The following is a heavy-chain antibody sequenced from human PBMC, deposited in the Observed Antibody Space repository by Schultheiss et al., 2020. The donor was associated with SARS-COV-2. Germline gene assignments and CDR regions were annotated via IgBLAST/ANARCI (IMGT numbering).Heavy chain of an antibody. CDR2: INHSGST. V-gene: IGHV4-34*01. D-gene: IGHD3-9*01. J-gene: IGHJ3*02. Sequence: SETLSLTCAVYGGSFSGYYWSWIRQPPGKGLEWIGEINHSGSTNYNPSLKSRVTISVDTSKNQFSLKLSSVTAADTAVYYCARGEIAYYDILTGLDAFDIWGQGTMVTVSS. CDR3: ARGEIAYYDILTGLDAFDI. CDR1: GGSFSGYY.